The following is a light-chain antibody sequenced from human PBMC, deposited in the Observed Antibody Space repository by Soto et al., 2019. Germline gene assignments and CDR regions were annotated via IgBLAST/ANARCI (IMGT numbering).Light chain of an antibody. CDR3: QSYDSSLSGSLV. CDR1: SSNIGAGYD. Sequence: QSALTQPPSVSGAPGQRVTISCTGSSSNIGAGYDVHWYQQLPGTAPKLLIYGNSNRPSGVPDRFSGSKSGTSASLAITWLQAEDEADYYCQSYDSSLSGSLVFGTGTKVTV. V-gene: IGLV1-40*01. CDR2: GNS. J-gene: IGLJ1*01.